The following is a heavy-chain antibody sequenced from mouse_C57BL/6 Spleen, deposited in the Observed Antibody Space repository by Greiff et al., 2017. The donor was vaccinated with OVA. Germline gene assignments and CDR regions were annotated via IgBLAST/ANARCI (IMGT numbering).Heavy chain of an antibody. V-gene: IGHV1-22*01. CDR2: INPNNGGT. Sequence: SGPELVKPGASVKMSCKASGYTFTDYNMHWVKQSHGKSLEWIGYINPNNGGTSYNQKFKGKATLTVNKSSSTAYMELRSLTSEDSAVYYCARGHYYGSSWYFDVWGTGTTVTVSS. CDR1: GYTFTDYN. D-gene: IGHD1-1*01. J-gene: IGHJ1*03. CDR3: ARGHYYGSSWYFDV.